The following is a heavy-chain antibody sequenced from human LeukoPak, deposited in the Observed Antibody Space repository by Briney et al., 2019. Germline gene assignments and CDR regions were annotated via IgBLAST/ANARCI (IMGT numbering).Heavy chain of an antibody. CDR1: GFTFSSYW. Sequence: PGGSLRLSCAASGFTFSSYWMTWVRQAPGKGLEWVANIKHDESNINYADSVKGRFTISRDNAKNSLFLQMNSLRAEDAAVYYCVRDWSPRGGSPPTDYDALDIWGQGAMVTVSS. CDR2: IKHDESNI. D-gene: IGHD3-16*01. J-gene: IGHJ3*02. V-gene: IGHV3-7*05. CDR3: VRDWSPRGGSPPTDYDALDI.